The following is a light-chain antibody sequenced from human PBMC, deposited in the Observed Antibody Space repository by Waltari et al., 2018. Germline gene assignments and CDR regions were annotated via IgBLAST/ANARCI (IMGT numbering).Light chain of an antibody. CDR3: QQANSFPIT. CDR2: VAS. J-gene: IGKJ5*01. V-gene: IGKV1-12*01. Sequence: DIQMTQSPSSVSASVGERVAITCRASQGIGSWLAWYQQKPGKAPKLLIYVASSLQSGVPSRFSGSGSGTDFTLTISSLQPEDFATYYCQQANSFPITFGQGTRLEIK. CDR1: QGIGSW.